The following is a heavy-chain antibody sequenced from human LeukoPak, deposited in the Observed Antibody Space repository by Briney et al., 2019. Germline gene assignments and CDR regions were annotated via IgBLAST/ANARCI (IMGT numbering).Heavy chain of an antibody. Sequence: GGSLRLSCAASGFTFSSYAMSWVRQAPGKGLEWVSAISGSGGSTYYADSVKGRLTISRDNSKNTLYLQMNSLRAEDTAVYYCAKDSSTSPKGYYYYGMDVWGQGTTVTVSS. V-gene: IGHV3-23*01. J-gene: IGHJ6*02. CDR3: AKDSSTSPKGYYYYGMDV. CDR1: GFTFSSYA. CDR2: ISGSGGST. D-gene: IGHD2-2*01.